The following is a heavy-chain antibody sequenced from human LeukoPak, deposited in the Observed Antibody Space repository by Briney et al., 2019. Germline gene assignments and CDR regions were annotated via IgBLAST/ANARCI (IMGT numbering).Heavy chain of an antibody. Sequence: GASVKVSCKASGYTFTSYDINWVRQVTGQGLEWMGWMNPKSGNTGYAQKFQGRVTITRNTSISTAYMEVSSLRYEGTAVYYCARRAVDNSYYYYMDVWGKGTTVTVSS. CDR2: MNPKSGNT. D-gene: IGHD6-19*01. CDR1: GYTFTSYD. CDR3: ARRAVDNSYYYYMDV. V-gene: IGHV1-8*03. J-gene: IGHJ6*03.